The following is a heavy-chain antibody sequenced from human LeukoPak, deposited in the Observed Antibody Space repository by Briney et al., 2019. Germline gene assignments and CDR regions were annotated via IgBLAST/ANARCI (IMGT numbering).Heavy chain of an antibody. CDR3: ARDKPAGSYYGSLFDY. CDR2: MKQDGSEK. D-gene: IGHD1-26*01. Sequence: GGSLRLSCAASGFTFSTYWMSWVRQAPGKGLEWVAIMKQDGSEKYYVDSVKGRFTISRDNAKNSLYLQMNSLRAEDTAVYYCARDKPAGSYYGSLFDYWGQGILVTVSS. CDR1: GFTFSTYW. V-gene: IGHV3-7*01. J-gene: IGHJ4*02.